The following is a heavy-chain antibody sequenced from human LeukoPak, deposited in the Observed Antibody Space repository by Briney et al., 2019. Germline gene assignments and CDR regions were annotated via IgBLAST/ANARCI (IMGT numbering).Heavy chain of an antibody. Sequence: SETLSLTCTVSGYSISSGNYWGWIRQSPGKGLEWIGTIYHSGSTYYNPSLKSRVTISVDTSKNQFSLKLSSVTAADTAVYYCARTTEGGYTYDYFYYYYMDVWGKGTTVTISS. CDR1: GYSISSGNY. CDR2: IYHSGST. D-gene: IGHD5-18*01. J-gene: IGHJ6*03. V-gene: IGHV4-38-2*02. CDR3: ARTTEGGYTYDYFYYYYMDV.